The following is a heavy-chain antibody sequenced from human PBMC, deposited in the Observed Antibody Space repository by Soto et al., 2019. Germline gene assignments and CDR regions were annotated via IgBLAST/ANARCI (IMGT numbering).Heavy chain of an antibody. J-gene: IGHJ6*02. V-gene: IGHV1-69*13. CDR3: ARRGITIFGASNYYGMDV. D-gene: IGHD3-3*01. Sequence: ASVKVSCKASGGTFSSYAISWVRQAPGQGLEWMGGIIPIFGTANYAQKFQGRVTITADESTSTAYMELSSLRSEDTAVYYCARRGITIFGASNYYGMDVWGQGTTVTVSS. CDR1: GGTFSSYA. CDR2: IIPIFGTA.